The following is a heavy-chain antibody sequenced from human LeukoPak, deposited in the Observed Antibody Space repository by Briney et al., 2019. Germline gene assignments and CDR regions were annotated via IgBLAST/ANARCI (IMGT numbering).Heavy chain of an antibody. D-gene: IGHD5-18*01. V-gene: IGHV3-21*01. J-gene: IGHJ3*02. CDR2: ISSSSNYI. Sequence: GGSLRLSCVTSGFTVSSNQITWVRQAPGKGLEWVSYISSSSNYIYYADSVKGRFTISRDNAKNSLYLQMNSLRAEDTAVYYCARECMDTTMVDAFDIWGQGTMVTVSS. CDR3: ARECMDTTMVDAFDI. CDR1: GFTVSSNQ.